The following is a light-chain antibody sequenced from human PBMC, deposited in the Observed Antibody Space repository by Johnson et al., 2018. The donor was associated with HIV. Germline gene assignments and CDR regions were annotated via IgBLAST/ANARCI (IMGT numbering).Light chain of an antibody. CDR2: DND. J-gene: IGLJ1*01. V-gene: IGLV1-51*01. CDR3: GTWDNSLVPVYV. Sequence: QSVLTQPPSVSAAPGQKVTISCSGSSSNIGNNYISWYQQVPGTAPKLLIYDNDKRPLGIHDRFSGSKSGTSATLGITGLQTGDEADYYCGTWDNSLVPVYVFGTATKVSVL. CDR1: SSNIGNNY.